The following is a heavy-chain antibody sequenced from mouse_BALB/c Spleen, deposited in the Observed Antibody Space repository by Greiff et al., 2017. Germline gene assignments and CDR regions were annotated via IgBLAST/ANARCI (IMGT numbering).Heavy chain of an antibody. CDR1: GYTFTSYW. V-gene: IGHV1-87*01. CDR3: ASYSYYYGSTQFAY. CDR2: IYPGDGDT. Sequence: QVQLQQSGAELARPGASVKLSCKASGYTFTSYWMQWVKQRPGQGLEWIGAIYPGDGDTRYTQKFKGKATLTADKSSSTAYMQLSSLASEDSAVYYCASYSYYYGSTQFAYWGQGTLVTVSA. J-gene: IGHJ3*01. D-gene: IGHD1-1*01.